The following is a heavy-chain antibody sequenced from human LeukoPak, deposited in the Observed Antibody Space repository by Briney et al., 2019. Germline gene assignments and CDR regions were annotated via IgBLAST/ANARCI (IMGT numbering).Heavy chain of an antibody. CDR3: ARDYRTRYYDSSQGYNWFDP. Sequence: GSSVKVSCKASGGTFSSYAISWVRQAPGQGLEWMGGLIPIFGTANYAQKFQGRVTITTDESTSTAYMELSSLRSEDTAVYYCARDYRTRYYDSSQGYNWFDPWGQGTLVTVSS. V-gene: IGHV1-69*05. J-gene: IGHJ5*02. D-gene: IGHD3-22*01. CDR1: GGTFSSYA. CDR2: LIPIFGTA.